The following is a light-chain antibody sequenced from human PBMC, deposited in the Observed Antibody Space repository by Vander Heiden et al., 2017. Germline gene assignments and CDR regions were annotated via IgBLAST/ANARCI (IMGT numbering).Light chain of an antibody. J-gene: IGKJ2*01. CDR3: RQALQTPRT. CDR2: LGS. V-gene: IGKV2-28*01. CDR1: QSLLHSNGYNY. Sequence: DIVMTQSPLSLPVTPGEPASISCRSSQSLLHSNGYNYLDWYLQKPGQSPQLLIYLGSNRASGVPDRFSGSASGTDFTLKISRVEAEDVRVYYCRQALQTPRTFGQGTKLEIK.